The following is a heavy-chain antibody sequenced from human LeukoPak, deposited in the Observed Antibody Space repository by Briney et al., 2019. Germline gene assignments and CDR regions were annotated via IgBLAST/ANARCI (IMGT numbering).Heavy chain of an antibody. Sequence: SETLSLTCTVSGDSISPYYWGWIRQPPGKGLEWIGYISYSGDTTYNPSLKSRVTMSVDTSKNQFSLKLSSVTAADTAVYYCARDKQPGGYWGQGALVTVSS. D-gene: IGHD1-1*01. J-gene: IGHJ4*02. V-gene: IGHV4-59*01. CDR3: ARDKQPGGY. CDR2: ISYSGDT. CDR1: GDSISPYY.